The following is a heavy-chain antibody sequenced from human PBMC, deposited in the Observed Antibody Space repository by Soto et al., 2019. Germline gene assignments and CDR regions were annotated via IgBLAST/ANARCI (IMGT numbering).Heavy chain of an antibody. CDR1: GGSISSYY. J-gene: IGHJ6*03. CDR3: ARVGGSSWGNYYYMDV. Sequence: PSETLSLTCTVSGGSISSYYWSWIRQPPGKGLEWIGYIYYSGSTNYNPSLKSRVTISVDTSKNQFSLKLSSVTAADTAVYYCARVGGSSWGNYYYMDVWGKGTTVTVSS. CDR2: IYYSGST. V-gene: IGHV4-59*01. D-gene: IGHD6-6*01.